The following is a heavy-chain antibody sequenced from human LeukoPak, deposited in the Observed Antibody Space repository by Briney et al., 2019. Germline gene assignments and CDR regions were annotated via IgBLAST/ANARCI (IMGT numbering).Heavy chain of an antibody. CDR1: GFTVSTNY. Sequence: GGSLRLSCAASGFTVSTNYVNWVRQAPGKGLEWVSFIYSDGTTYYADSVRGRFTISRDNSKNTVYLQMNSLRAEDTAVYYCARESFRYYDSSGYYLWGQGTLVTVSS. V-gene: IGHV3-66*02. D-gene: IGHD3-22*01. CDR3: ARESFRYYDSSGYYL. J-gene: IGHJ5*02. CDR2: IYSDGTT.